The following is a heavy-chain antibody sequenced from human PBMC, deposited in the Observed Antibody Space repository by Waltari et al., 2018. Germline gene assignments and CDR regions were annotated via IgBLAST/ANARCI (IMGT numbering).Heavy chain of an antibody. Sequence: QLQLQESGPGLLKPSETLSLTCFVSGDSISTAGYYCACSRPPPGKGLEYLGTIYASGNTYYTPSLKSRLTMSVDTSKNQFSLKLTSVTAADTARYYCARGLTMVRGVIITRGAFDYWGQGTLVTVSS. CDR3: ARGLTMVRGVIITRGAFDY. D-gene: IGHD3-10*01. J-gene: IGHJ4*02. V-gene: IGHV4-39*01. CDR2: IYASGNT. CDR1: GDSISTAGYY.